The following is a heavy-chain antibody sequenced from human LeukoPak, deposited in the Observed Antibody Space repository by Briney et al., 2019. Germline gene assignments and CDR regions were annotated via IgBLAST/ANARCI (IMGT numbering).Heavy chain of an antibody. Sequence: SETLSLTCTVSGGSISSYYWSWIRQPPGKGLEWIGYIYYSGSTNYNPSLKSRVTISVDTSKNQFSLKLSSVTAADTAVYYCARQSEYYDFWSGYYDAIWFDPWGQGTLVTVSS. CDR1: GGSISSYY. CDR3: ARQSEYYDFWSGYYDAIWFDP. CDR2: IYYSGST. J-gene: IGHJ5*02. V-gene: IGHV4-59*01. D-gene: IGHD3-3*01.